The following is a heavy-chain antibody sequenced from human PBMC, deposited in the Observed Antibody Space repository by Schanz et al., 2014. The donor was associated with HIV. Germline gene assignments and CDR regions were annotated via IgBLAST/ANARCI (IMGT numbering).Heavy chain of an antibody. J-gene: IGHJ6*02. CDR3: AKDRNYYDSRYRGKGNYYYCYGMDV. Sequence: DVQLVESGGSLVQPGGSLRLSCAASGFRFRSYWMSWVRQAPGKGLEWVANIKEDGIEKYYVDSVKGRFTISRDNAKNTLYLQLKSLRAEDTAVYYCAKDRNYYDSRYRGKGNYYYCYGMDVWGQGTTVTVSS. CDR1: GFRFRSYW. CDR2: IKEDGIEK. D-gene: IGHD3-22*01. V-gene: IGHV3-7*01.